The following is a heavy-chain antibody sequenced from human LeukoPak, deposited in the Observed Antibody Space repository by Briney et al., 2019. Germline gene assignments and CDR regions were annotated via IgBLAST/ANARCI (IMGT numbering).Heavy chain of an antibody. Sequence: SETLSLTCTVSGGSISSSSAYWGWIRQPPGKGLEWIGSIYYSKNTHYNPSLKSRVTVSADTSKNQFSLTLGSVSATDTAVYYCVSPRGFSYGYFDYWGQGTLVTVSS. V-gene: IGHV4-39*01. CDR1: GGSISSSSAY. CDR3: VSPRGFSYGYFDY. J-gene: IGHJ4*02. CDR2: IYYSKNT. D-gene: IGHD5-18*01.